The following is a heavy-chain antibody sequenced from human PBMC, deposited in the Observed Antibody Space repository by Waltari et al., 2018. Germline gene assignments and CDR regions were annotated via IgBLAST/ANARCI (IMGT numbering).Heavy chain of an antibody. CDR2: INAGGDFT. CDR1: GFTFGNSG. V-gene: IGHV3-23*01. CDR3: AKFGGSTRPYFYFDS. D-gene: IGHD1-26*01. J-gene: IGHJ4*02. Sequence: EVLLLESGGGLVLPGGSLRLPCATSGFTFGNSGMSWVRQAPGKGLERVSAINAGGDFTYYTDSVKGRFTISRDNSRNTLFLQMDSLRGEDTAMYYCAKFGGSTRPYFYFDSWGRGTLVTVSS.